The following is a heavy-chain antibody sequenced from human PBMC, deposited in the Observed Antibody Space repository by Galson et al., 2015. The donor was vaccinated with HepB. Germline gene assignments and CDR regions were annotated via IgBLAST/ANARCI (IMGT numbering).Heavy chain of an antibody. V-gene: IGHV3-23*01. CDR3: AKDRGGGGAGRPKVDY. CDR2: ISKSGDVT. D-gene: IGHD6-6*01. Sequence: SLRLSCAASGLSFDIYAMTWVRQAPLMGLEWVSSISKSGDVTYSASSVKGRFTISRDNSNNTLYLQMNSLRAEDTAVYYCAKDRGGGGAGRPKVDYWGQGTLVTVSS. J-gene: IGHJ4*02. CDR1: GLSFDIYA.